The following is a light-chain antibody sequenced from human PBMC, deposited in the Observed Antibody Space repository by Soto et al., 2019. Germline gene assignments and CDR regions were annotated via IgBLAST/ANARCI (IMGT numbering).Light chain of an antibody. CDR2: NND. CDR1: SSNIGTYT. V-gene: IGLV1-44*01. J-gene: IGLJ3*02. CDR3: AAWDDSLNGWV. Sequence: QSVLTQPPSASGTPGQRVTISCSGSSSNIGTYTVNWYQQLPGTAPKLLIYNNDQRPSGVPDRFSGFKSGTSASLAISGLQSEDEADYYCAAWDDSLNGWVFGGGTKLTVL.